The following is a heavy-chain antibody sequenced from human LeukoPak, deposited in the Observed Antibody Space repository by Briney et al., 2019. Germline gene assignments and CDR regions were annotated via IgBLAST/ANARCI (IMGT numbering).Heavy chain of an antibody. Sequence: PGGSLRLSCAASGFTFSSYWMRWVRQAPGKGLEWVANIKQDGSEKYYVDSVKGRFTISRDNAKNSLYLQMNSLRAEDTAVYYCAREAPQTYYDFWSGYFDYWGQGTLVTVSS. J-gene: IGHJ4*02. CDR3: AREAPQTYYDFWSGYFDY. D-gene: IGHD3-3*01. CDR2: IKQDGSEK. CDR1: GFTFSSYW. V-gene: IGHV3-7*01.